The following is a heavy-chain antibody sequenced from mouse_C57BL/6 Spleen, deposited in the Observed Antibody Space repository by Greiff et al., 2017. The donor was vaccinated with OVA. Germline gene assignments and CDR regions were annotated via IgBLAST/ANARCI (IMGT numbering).Heavy chain of an antibody. CDR3: ARTGSSPYAMDY. V-gene: IGHV1-76*01. J-gene: IGHJ4*01. D-gene: IGHD1-1*01. Sequence: QVQLQQSGAELVRPGASVKLSCKASGYTFTDYYINWVKQRPGQGLEWIASIYPGSGNTYYNEKFKGKATLTAEKSSSTAYMQLSSLTSEDSAVYFCARTGSSPYAMDYWGQGTSVTVSS. CDR1: GYTFTDYY. CDR2: IYPGSGNT.